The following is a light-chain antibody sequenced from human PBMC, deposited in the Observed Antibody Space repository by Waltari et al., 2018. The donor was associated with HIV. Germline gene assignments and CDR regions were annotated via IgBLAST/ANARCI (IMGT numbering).Light chain of an antibody. CDR3: CSYTGSSTRRPYV. CDR2: EGS. V-gene: IGLV2-23*01. CDR1: SSDVGRYNL. J-gene: IGLJ1*01. Sequence: QSALPQPASVSGSPGQSITISCTGTSSDVGRYNLVSWYQQHPGKAPKVMIYEGSKRPSGVSNRFSGSKSGNTASLTISGLQAEDEADYYCCSYTGSSTRRPYVFGTGTKVTVL.